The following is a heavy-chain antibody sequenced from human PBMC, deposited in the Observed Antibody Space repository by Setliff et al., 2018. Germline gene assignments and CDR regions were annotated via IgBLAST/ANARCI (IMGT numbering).Heavy chain of an antibody. V-gene: IGHV4-34*12. CDR3: ARSFSRREKFLLDY. Sequence: PSETLSLTCTVSGNSISSDYWSWIRQPAGKGLEWIGEIIHSGSTNYNPSLKSRVTISMDTSKNQFSLKVSSVTAADTAVYYCARSFSRREKFLLDYWGQGALVTVSS. CDR2: IIHSGST. CDR1: GNSISSDY. J-gene: IGHJ4*02.